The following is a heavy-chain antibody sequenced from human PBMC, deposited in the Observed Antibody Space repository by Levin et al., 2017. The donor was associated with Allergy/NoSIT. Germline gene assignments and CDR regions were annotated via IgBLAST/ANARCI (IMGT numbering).Heavy chain of an antibody. V-gene: IGHV3-9*01. D-gene: IGHD2-15*01. CDR3: AKDMGLLECYYYGMDV. CDR1: GFTFDDYA. CDR2: IFWNSGSI. J-gene: IGHJ6*02. Sequence: GGSLRLSCAASGFTFDDYAMHWVRQAPGKGLEWVAGIFWNSGSICYADSVKGRFTISRDNARNSLDLQMNSLSAEDTALYYCAKDMGLLECYYYGMDVWGQGTTVTVSS.